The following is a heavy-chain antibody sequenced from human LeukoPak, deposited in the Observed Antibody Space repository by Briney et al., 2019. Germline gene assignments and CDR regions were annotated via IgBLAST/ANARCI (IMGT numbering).Heavy chain of an antibody. CDR3: ARYPRRYYDSSGYYSGGYYFDY. CDR2: IKQDGSEK. J-gene: IGHJ4*02. CDR1: GFTFSSYW. Sequence: GGSLRLSCAASGFTFSSYWMSWVRQAPGKGLEWVANIKQDGSEKYYVDSVKGRFTISRDNAKNSLYLQMNSLRAEDTAVYYCARYPRRYYDSSGYYSGGYYFDYWGQGTLVTVSS. D-gene: IGHD3-22*01. V-gene: IGHV3-7*01.